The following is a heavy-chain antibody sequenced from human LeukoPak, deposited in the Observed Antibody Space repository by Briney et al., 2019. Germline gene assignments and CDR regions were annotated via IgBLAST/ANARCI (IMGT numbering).Heavy chain of an antibody. CDR2: ISWDGGSA. Sequence: PGGSLRLSCAASGFTFNDYSMHWVRQAPGKGLEWVSIISWDGGSAFYAESVKGRFTISRDNSKNSLYLQMNSLRTEDTALYYCARGKFGELLSPDYWGQGTLVTVSS. CDR3: ARGKFGELLSPDY. CDR1: GFTFNDYS. V-gene: IGHV3-43*01. J-gene: IGHJ4*02. D-gene: IGHD3-10*01.